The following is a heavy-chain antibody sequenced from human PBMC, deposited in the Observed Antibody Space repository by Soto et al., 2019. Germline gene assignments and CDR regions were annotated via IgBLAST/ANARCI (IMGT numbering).Heavy chain of an antibody. Sequence: GGSLRLSCAASGFTFSSYSMNWVRQAPGKGLEWVSYISSSSSTIYYADSVKGRFTISRDNAKNSLYLQMNSLRDEDTAVYYCARNYDFWSGSLGYFDLWGRGTLVTVSS. CDR3: ARNYDFWSGSLGYFDL. D-gene: IGHD3-3*01. CDR1: GFTFSSYS. CDR2: ISSSSSTI. J-gene: IGHJ2*01. V-gene: IGHV3-48*02.